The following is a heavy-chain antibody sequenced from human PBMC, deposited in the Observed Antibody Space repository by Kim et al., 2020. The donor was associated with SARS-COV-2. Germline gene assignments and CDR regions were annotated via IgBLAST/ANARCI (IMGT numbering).Heavy chain of an antibody. D-gene: IGHD2-2*01. J-gene: IGHJ4*02. V-gene: IGHV3-66*02. CDR3: ASRITTSWDLDY. Sequence: GGSLRLSCEASGFTVSSSYMNWVRQAPGKGLEWVSIIYRGGNTYYADYVKGRFTISRDNSKNTLFLQMNSLRAADTAVYYCASRITTSWDLDYWGQGTLVTVSS. CDR1: GFTVSSSY. CDR2: IYRGGNT.